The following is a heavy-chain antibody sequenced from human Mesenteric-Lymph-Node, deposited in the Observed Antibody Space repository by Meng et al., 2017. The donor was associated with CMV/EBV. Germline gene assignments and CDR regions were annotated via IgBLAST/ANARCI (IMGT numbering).Heavy chain of an antibody. CDR3: ATIAILGDGQYFQH. CDR2: MNPNSGNT. V-gene: IGHV1-8*01. J-gene: IGHJ1*01. D-gene: IGHD3-9*01. Sequence: ASVKVSCKASGYTFSSYDINWVRQATGQGLEWMGWMNPNSGNTGYAQKFQGRVTMTRNTSLSTASMELTSLKSDDTAVYYCATIAILGDGQYFQHWGQGTLVTVSS. CDR1: GYTFSSYD.